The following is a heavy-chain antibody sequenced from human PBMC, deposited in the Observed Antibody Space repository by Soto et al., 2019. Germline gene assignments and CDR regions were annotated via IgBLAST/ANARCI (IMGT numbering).Heavy chain of an antibody. V-gene: IGHV4-34*01. Sequence: QVQLQQWGAGLLKLSETLSLNCAVTGGSLSGYYWSWIRQPPGKGLGWIGEVKDGGHTNYSPSLRGRVTISSDTSNNRFSLRLNSVTAADTGVYYCARGQEGVVATHWDQGSLVTVSS. CDR3: ARGQEGVVATH. CDR1: GGSLSGYY. J-gene: IGHJ4*02. CDR2: VKDGGHT. D-gene: IGHD5-12*01.